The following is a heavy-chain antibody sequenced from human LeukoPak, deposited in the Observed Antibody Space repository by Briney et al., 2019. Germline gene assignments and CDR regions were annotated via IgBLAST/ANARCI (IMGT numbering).Heavy chain of an antibody. CDR2: IWYDGSNK. V-gene: IGHV3-33*01. D-gene: IGHD3-10*01. CDR3: AREPYHYYGSGSYPLY. CDR1: GFTFSSYG. Sequence: PGGSLRLSCAASGFTFSSYGMHWVRQAPGKGLEWVAVIWYDGSNKYYADSVKGRFTISRDDSKNTLYLQMNSLRAEDTAVYYCAREPYHYYGSGSYPLYWGQGTLVTVSS. J-gene: IGHJ4*02.